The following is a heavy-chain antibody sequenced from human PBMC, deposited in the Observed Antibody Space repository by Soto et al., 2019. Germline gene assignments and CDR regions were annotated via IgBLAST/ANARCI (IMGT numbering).Heavy chain of an antibody. CDR2: ISSDGSNK. CDR3: APSMIQRWIYYFDS. D-gene: IGHD5-12*01. Sequence: QVHLVESGGGRVQPGRSLRLSCAASGFTFSNYGMHWVRQAPGKGPEWVAVISSDGSNKYYDDSVKGRFTISRDNSKNTMYLQMDSLRPEDTAVYYCAPSMIQRWIYYFDSWGQGTLVTVSS. CDR1: GFTFSNYG. V-gene: IGHV3-30*03. J-gene: IGHJ4*02.